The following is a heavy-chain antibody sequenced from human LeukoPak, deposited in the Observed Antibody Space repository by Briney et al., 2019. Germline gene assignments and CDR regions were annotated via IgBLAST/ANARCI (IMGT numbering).Heavy chain of an antibody. CDR2: ISGSGDST. CDR1: GFTYSNYA. Sequence: GGSLRLSCAASGFTYSNYAMNWVRQAPGKGLEWVSEISGSGDSTYYADSVKGRFTVSRENAKNSLNLQMNSLRAGDTALYYCVRSQGGNAEFDYWGQGTLVTISS. CDR3: VRSQGGNAEFDY. V-gene: IGHV3-23*01. J-gene: IGHJ4*02. D-gene: IGHD3-16*01.